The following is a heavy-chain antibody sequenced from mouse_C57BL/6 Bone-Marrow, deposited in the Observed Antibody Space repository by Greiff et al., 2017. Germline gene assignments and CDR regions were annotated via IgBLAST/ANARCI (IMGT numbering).Heavy chain of an antibody. CDR1: GYAFSSSW. CDR3: ARYGRFAY. J-gene: IGHJ3*01. V-gene: IGHV1-82*01. D-gene: IGHD1-1*01. Sequence: QVQLKQSGPELVKPGASVKISCKASGYAFSSSWMNWVKQRPGKGLEWIGRIYPGDGDTNYNGKFKGKATLTADKSSSTAYMQLSSLTSEDSAVYFCARYGRFAYWGQGTLVTVSA. CDR2: IYPGDGDT.